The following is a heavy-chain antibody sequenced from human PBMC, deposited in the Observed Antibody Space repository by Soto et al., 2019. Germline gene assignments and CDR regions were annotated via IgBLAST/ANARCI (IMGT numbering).Heavy chain of an antibody. CDR2: ISGSGGST. Sequence: PGGSLRLSCAAPGFTFSSYAMSWVRQAPGKGLEWVSAISGSGGSTYYADSVKGRFTISRDNSKNTLYLQMNSLRAEDTAVYYCAKAPYYYDSSGYYTVSYYFDYWGPGTLVTVSS. CDR1: GFTFSSYA. V-gene: IGHV3-23*01. CDR3: AKAPYYYDSSGYYTVSYYFDY. D-gene: IGHD3-22*01. J-gene: IGHJ4*02.